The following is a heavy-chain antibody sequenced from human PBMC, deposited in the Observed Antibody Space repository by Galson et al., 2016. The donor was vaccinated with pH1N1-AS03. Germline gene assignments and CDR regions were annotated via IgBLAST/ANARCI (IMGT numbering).Heavy chain of an antibody. CDR2: IHPGGDT. Sequence: SLRLSCEATGFTVSSGYHMSWVRQAPGKGLEWVSVIHPGGDTYNADSVKGRFTISRDNFENMVYLQMNSLRPEDTAVYYCAGDEGFANGINVWGQGTTVTVSS. D-gene: IGHD3-3*01. J-gene: IGHJ6*02. CDR1: GFTVSSGY. CDR3: AGDEGFANGINV. V-gene: IGHV3-66*02.